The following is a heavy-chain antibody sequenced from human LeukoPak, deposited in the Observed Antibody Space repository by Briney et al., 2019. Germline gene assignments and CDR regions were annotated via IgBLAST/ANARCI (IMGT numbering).Heavy chain of an antibody. CDR1: GGSISSYY. Sequence: SETLSLTCTVSGGSISSYYWSWIRQPPGKGLEWIGYIFYTGSTNYNPSLKSRVTISVDTSKNQFSLKLSSVTAADTAVYYCARLRVSYDYWGQGTLVTVSS. D-gene: IGHD1-26*01. CDR3: ARLRVSYDY. V-gene: IGHV4-59*12. J-gene: IGHJ4*02. CDR2: IFYTGST.